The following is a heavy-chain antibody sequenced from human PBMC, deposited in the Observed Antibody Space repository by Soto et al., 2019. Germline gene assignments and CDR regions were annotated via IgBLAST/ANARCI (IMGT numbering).Heavy chain of an antibody. CDR1: GFTFSSYA. CDR3: ARVGARTVTIYDY. CDR2: ISSNGGST. D-gene: IGHD4-4*01. J-gene: IGHJ4*02. Sequence: GGSLRLSCAASGFTFSSYAMHWVRQAPGKGLEYVSAISSNGGSTYYANSVKGRFTISRDNSKNTLYLQMGSLRAEDMAVYYCARVGARTVTIYDYWGQGTRVTVSS. V-gene: IGHV3-64*01.